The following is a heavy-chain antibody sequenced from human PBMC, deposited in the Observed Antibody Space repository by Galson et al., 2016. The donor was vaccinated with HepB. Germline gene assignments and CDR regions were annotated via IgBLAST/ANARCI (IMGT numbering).Heavy chain of an antibody. D-gene: IGHD3-10*01. CDR1: GGSLSGRY. CDR3: AASLWFGLHPEY. J-gene: IGHJ4*02. CDR2: IHRSGNT. V-gene: IGHV4-34*01. Sequence: SETLSLTCAVSGGSLSGRYWTWIRQPPGRGLEWIGEIHRSGNTNYSPSLRSRVSISEDRSQNPGSLRLNSVTAADTAIYYCAASLWFGLHPEYWGQGALVTVSS.